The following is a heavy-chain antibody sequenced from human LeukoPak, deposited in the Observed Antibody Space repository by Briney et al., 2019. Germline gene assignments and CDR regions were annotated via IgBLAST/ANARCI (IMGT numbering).Heavy chain of an antibody. CDR1: GGSISPFY. CDR2: IYYSGGT. Sequence: SETLSLTCTVSGGSISPFYWLWIRQPPGKGLEWIGYIYYSGGTNSNPSLRSRLTMSVDNTKTQVSLKLNSVTGEPRASSYCARRAAAVGTFYMDVWGEGTTVTVSS. CDR3: ARRAAAVGTFYMDV. J-gene: IGHJ6*03. D-gene: IGHD6-13*01. V-gene: IGHV4-59*01.